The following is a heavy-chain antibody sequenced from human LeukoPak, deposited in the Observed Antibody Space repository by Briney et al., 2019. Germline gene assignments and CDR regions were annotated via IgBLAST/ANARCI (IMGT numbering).Heavy chain of an antibody. CDR2: MDPKNGGT. CDR3: ASFLTMFTYYYYYMGV. CDR1: GYTFIGYY. V-gene: IGHV1-2*06. Sequence: GASVKVSCKASGYTFIGYYVHWVRQAPGQGLEWMGRMDPKNGGTTYAQNFQGRVTMTRDTSITTAYMDLSSLRSDAPAVYAWASFLTMFTYYYYYMGVGGKGTPVTVSS. D-gene: IGHD3-10*02. J-gene: IGHJ6*03.